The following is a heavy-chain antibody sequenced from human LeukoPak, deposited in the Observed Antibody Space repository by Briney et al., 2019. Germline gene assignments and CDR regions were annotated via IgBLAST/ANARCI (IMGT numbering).Heavy chain of an antibody. J-gene: IGHJ4*02. CDR2: ISSSSSYT. CDR3: ARALYYDSSGPGY. D-gene: IGHD3-22*01. Sequence: PGGSLRLSCPASGFTFSDYYMSWIRQAPGKGLEWVSYISSSSSYTNYADSVKGRFTISRDNAKNSLYLQMNSLRAEDTAGYYCARALYYDSSGPGYWGQGTLVTVSS. CDR1: GFTFSDYY. V-gene: IGHV3-11*05.